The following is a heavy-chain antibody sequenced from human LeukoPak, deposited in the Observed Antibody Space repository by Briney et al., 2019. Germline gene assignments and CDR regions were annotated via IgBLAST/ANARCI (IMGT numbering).Heavy chain of an antibody. CDR1: GFTVRSNY. CDR2: IYGGVNT. V-gene: IGHV3-66*01. Sequence: GGSLRLSCGASGFTVRSNYMSWVRQAPGKGLEWVSVIYGGVNTVYADSVKGRFTISRDNSKNTLYLQMNSLRAEDTAVYYCAKGPKAGFIFDYWGKGTLVTVSS. CDR3: AKGPKAGFIFDY. D-gene: IGHD6-13*01. J-gene: IGHJ4*02.